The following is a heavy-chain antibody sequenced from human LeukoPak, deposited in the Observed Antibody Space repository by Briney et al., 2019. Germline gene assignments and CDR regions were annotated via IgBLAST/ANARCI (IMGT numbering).Heavy chain of an antibody. J-gene: IGHJ3*02. CDR2: ITRSGDRT. CDR3: AFAYYYDSSGYYADAFDI. V-gene: IGHV3-23*01. CDR1: GFTFSIYA. D-gene: IGHD3-22*01. Sequence: GGSLRLSCATSGFTFSIYAMSWVRQAPGKGLEWVSTITRSGDRTYYADSVKGRFTISRDNSKNTVYLQMNSLRAGDTAVYSCAFAYYYDSSGYYADAFDIWGQGTMVTVSS.